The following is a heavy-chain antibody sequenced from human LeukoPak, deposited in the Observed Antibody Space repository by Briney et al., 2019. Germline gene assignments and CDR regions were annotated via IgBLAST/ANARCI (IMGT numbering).Heavy chain of an antibody. CDR2: IWYDGSNK. J-gene: IGHJ4*02. CDR3: ARDEVRSSGYYFDY. Sequence: PGGSLRLSCAASGFTFSSYGMHWVRQAPGKGLEWVAVIWYDGSNKYYADSVKGRFTISRDNSKNTLHLQMNSLRAEDTAVYYCARDEVRSSGYYFDYWGQGTLVTVSS. D-gene: IGHD3-22*01. CDR1: GFTFSSYG. V-gene: IGHV3-33*01.